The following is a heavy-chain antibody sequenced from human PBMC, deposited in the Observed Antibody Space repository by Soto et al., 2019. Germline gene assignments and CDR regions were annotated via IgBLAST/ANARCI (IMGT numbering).Heavy chain of an antibody. V-gene: IGHV4-39*01. CDR1: GGVISSSSYD. CDR3: ARQTGDIVVVPAAPRYNWFDP. Sequence: PSETLSLTCTVPGGVISSSSYDWGWIRQPPGKGLEWTGSIYHSGSTYYNPSLKSRVTISVDTSKNQFSLKLSSVTAAATAVYYCARQTGDIVVVPAAPRYNWFDPWGQGTQVTVSS. CDR2: IYHSGST. J-gene: IGHJ5*02. D-gene: IGHD2-2*01.